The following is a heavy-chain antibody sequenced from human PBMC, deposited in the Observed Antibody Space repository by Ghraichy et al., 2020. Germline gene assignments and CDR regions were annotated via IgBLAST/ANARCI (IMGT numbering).Heavy chain of an antibody. J-gene: IGHJ4*02. D-gene: IGHD3/OR15-3a*01. V-gene: IGHV3-7*01. CDR2: INQDGSEK. CDR1: GFTFSTYW. Sequence: GGSLRLSCAASGFTFSTYWMTWVRQAPGTGLEWVAHINQDGSEKFYVDSVKGRFTISRDNAKNSLFLQMNSLRAEDAAVYYCARVGLGRSDFDYWGQGTLVTVSS. CDR3: ARVGLGRSDFDY.